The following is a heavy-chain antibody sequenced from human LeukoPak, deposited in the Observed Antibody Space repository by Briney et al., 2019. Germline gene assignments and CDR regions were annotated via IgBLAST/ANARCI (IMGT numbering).Heavy chain of an antibody. Sequence: GGSLRLSSAASGFTFNSYAMSWVRRAPGKGLEWVSAIGGSDGSTYCADSVKGRFTISRDNSKNTLYLQMNSLRGEDTAVYYCAKDHSSAWDYFYYGMNVWGQGTTVTVSS. D-gene: IGHD6-19*01. CDR1: GFTFNSYA. V-gene: IGHV3-23*01. CDR3: AKDHSSAWDYFYYGMNV. CDR2: IGGSDGST. J-gene: IGHJ6*02.